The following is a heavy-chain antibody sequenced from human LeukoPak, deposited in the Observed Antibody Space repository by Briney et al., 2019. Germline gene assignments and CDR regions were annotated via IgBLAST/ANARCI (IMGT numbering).Heavy chain of an antibody. CDR2: IYTSGST. Sequence: SETLSLTCTVSGGSISSYDWSWIRQPAGKGLEWIGRIYTSGSTNYTPSLKSRVTMSVDRSKNQFSLKLSFVTAADTAVYYCARDRDITIFGVVADPFDIWGQGTMVTVSS. V-gene: IGHV4-4*07. J-gene: IGHJ3*02. CDR1: GGSISSYD. CDR3: ARDRDITIFGVVADPFDI. D-gene: IGHD3-3*01.